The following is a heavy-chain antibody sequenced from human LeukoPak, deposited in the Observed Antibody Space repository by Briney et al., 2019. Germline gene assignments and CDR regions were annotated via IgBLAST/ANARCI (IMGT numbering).Heavy chain of an antibody. Sequence: ASVKVSCKASGYTFTGYYMHWVRQAPGQGLEWMGWISAYNGNTNYAQKLQGRVTMTTDTSTSTAYLDLRSLRSDNTAVYYCARGFPPRRNYDSSGYYSYFFDYWGQGTLVTVSS. V-gene: IGHV1-18*04. D-gene: IGHD3-22*01. CDR2: ISAYNGNT. J-gene: IGHJ4*02. CDR1: GYTFTGYY. CDR3: ARGFPPRRNYDSSGYYSYFFDY.